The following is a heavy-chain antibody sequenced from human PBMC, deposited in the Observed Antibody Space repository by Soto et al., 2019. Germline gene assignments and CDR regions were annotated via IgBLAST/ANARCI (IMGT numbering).Heavy chain of an antibody. CDR3: ARRERYYGSPGWFDP. J-gene: IGHJ5*02. Sequence: SETLSLTCSVSGGSISSFTYYWGWIRQPPGKGLEWIGTVYYNEKTYYNPSLKSRVTITVVTAKSQFSLNLRSVTAADTAMYFCARRERYYGSPGWFDPWGPVTLVTVSS. CDR1: GGSISSFTYY. D-gene: IGHD3-10*01. CDR2: VYYNEKT. V-gene: IGHV4-39*01.